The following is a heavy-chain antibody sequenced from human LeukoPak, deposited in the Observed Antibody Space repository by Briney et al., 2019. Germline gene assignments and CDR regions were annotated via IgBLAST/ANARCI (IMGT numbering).Heavy chain of an antibody. CDR3: ARHPTTPDY. V-gene: IGHV4-39*01. J-gene: IGHJ4*02. D-gene: IGHD1-14*01. CDR2: IYYTGVT. CDR1: GGSISSSSYH. Sequence: SETLSLTCAVSGGSISSSSYHWGWIRHAPGKGLEWIGTIYYTGVTYYSPSLSSRVTIHLDTSRNQFSLKLTSVTAADTAVYFCARHPTTPDYWGQGTLVTVSS.